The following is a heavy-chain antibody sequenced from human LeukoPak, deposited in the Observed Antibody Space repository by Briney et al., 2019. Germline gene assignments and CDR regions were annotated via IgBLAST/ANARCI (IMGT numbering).Heavy chain of an antibody. D-gene: IGHD2-2*01. CDR2: ISDSGGST. CDR1: EFTFSSHA. Sequence: GGSLRLSCAASEFTFSSHAMSWVRQAPGKGLEWVSAISDSGGSTYYADSVKGRFTISRDNSKNTVYLQMNRLRAEDTAVYYCAKDRRACSSSSCYYRFDYWGQGTLVTVSS. V-gene: IGHV3-23*01. J-gene: IGHJ4*02. CDR3: AKDRRACSSSSCYYRFDY.